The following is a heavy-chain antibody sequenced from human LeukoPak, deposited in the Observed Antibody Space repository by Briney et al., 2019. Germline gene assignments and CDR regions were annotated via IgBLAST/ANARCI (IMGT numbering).Heavy chain of an antibody. J-gene: IGHJ5*02. Sequence: GGSLRLSCAASGFTFSSYEMNWVRQAPGKGLEWVSYISSSGSTIYYADSVKGRFTISRDNAKNSLYLQMNSLRAEDTAVYYCARGLRVNWFDPWGQGTLVTVSS. CDR2: ISSSGSTI. CDR3: ARGLRVNWFDP. CDR1: GFTFSSYE. V-gene: IGHV3-48*03.